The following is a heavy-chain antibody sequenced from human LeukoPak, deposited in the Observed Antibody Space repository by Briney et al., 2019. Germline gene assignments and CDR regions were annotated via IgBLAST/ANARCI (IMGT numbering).Heavy chain of an antibody. D-gene: IGHD6-13*01. J-gene: IGHJ4*02. CDR2: ISAYNGNT. CDR3: ARVEETDSSSWYRGAYYFDY. CDR1: GYTFTSYG. Sequence: ASVKVSCKASGYTFTSYGISWVRQAPGQGLEWMGWISAYNGNTNYAQKLQGRVTMTTDTSTSTAYMELRSLRPDDTAVYYCARVEETDSSSWYRGAYYFDYWGQGTLVTVSS. V-gene: IGHV1-18*01.